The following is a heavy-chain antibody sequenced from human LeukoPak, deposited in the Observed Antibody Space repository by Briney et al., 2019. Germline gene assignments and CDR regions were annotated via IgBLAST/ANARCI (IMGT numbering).Heavy chain of an antibody. Sequence: PGGSLRLSCVASGFTYSSYSMNWVRQAPGKGLEWVSFISTSSSYIYYGDSVKGRFTISRDNAKNTLFLQMNSLRAEDTAVYYCARGNFYSGSGSSPLDYWGQGTLVTVSS. J-gene: IGHJ4*02. CDR2: ISTSSSYI. CDR3: ARGNFYSGSGSSPLDY. V-gene: IGHV3-21*01. D-gene: IGHD3-10*01. CDR1: GFTYSSYS.